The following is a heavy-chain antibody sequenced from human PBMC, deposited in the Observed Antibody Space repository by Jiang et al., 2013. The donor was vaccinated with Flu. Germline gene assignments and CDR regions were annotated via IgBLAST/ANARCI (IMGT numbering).Heavy chain of an antibody. CDR3: ARLYEPGRYFDL. CDR2: VYPGDSDT. V-gene: IGHV5-51*03. J-gene: IGHJ2*01. Sequence: GAEVKKPGDFLKISCEASGYSFSTYWVAWVRQMPGKGLEWMGVVYPGDSDTRYSPSFQGQVTVSADKSISTAYLQWSSLRASDTAMYYCARLYEPGRYFDLWGRGTLVTVSS. D-gene: IGHD3-16*01. CDR1: GYSFSTYW.